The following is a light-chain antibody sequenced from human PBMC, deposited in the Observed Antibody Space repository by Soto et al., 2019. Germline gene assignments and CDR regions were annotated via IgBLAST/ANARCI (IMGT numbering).Light chain of an antibody. V-gene: IGKV1-39*01. J-gene: IGKJ5*01. CDR1: QTISSY. CDR3: QQTYSAPLT. Sequence: DIQMTQSPSALSASVGDRVTITCRASQTISSYLNWYQQREGEAPKLLIYASTNLQSGVPLRFSGRGAGTDFTLTISRLQPEDFATYYCQQTYSAPLTFGLGTRLEI. CDR2: AST.